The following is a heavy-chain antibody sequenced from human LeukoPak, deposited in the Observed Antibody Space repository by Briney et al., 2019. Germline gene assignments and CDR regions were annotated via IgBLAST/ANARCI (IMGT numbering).Heavy chain of an antibody. CDR2: IYYSGST. V-gene: IGHV4-39*01. D-gene: IGHD1-1*01. CDR3: ARPIFNWNAGNDAFDI. J-gene: IGHJ3*02. Sequence: PSETLSLTCTVSGGSISSYYWGWIRQPPGKGLEWIGSIYYSGSTYYNPSLKSRVTISVDTSKNQFSLKLSSVTAADTAVYYCARPIFNWNAGNDAFDIWGQGTMVTVSS. CDR1: GGSISSYY.